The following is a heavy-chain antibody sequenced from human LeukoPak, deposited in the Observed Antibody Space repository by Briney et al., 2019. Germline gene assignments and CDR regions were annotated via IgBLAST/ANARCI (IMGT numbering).Heavy chain of an antibody. CDR3: ARDGPQGVGWLDY. CDR1: GFTFSSYS. J-gene: IGHJ4*02. D-gene: IGHD6-19*01. CDR2: ISSSSSYI. V-gene: IGHV3-21*01. Sequence: PGGSLRLSCAASGFTFSSYSMNWVRQAPGKGLEWVSSISSSSSYIYYADSVKGRFTISRDNAKNSLYLQMNSLRAEDTAVYYCARDGPQGVGWLDYWGQGTLITVSS.